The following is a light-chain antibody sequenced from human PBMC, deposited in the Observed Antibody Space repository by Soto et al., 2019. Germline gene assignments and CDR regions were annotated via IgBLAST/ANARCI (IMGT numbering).Light chain of an antibody. CDR2: GAF. CDR1: QSVSSSY. Sequence: EIVLTQSPGTLSLSPGERATLSCRASQSVSSSYLAWYQQKPGQAPRLLIYGAFSRATSIPDRFSGSGSGTDFSLTISTLEPEDFEVYYCQQYGSSPGTFGQGTKLEIK. CDR3: QQYGSSPGT. J-gene: IGKJ2*02. V-gene: IGKV3-20*01.